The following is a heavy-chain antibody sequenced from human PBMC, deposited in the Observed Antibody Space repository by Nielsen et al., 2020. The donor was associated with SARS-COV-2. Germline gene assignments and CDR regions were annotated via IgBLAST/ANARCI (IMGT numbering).Heavy chain of an antibody. J-gene: IGHJ4*02. V-gene: IGHV3-48*03. CDR2: ITSSGSTI. D-gene: IGHD3-10*01. CDR1: GFTFSSYE. CDR3: ARGLGEVADY. Sequence: GESLKISCAASGFTFSSYEMNWVRQAPGKGLEWVSYITSSGSTIYYADSVNGRFSISRDNAKNSLFLQMNSLRAEDTAVYYCARGLGEVADYWGQGALVTVSS.